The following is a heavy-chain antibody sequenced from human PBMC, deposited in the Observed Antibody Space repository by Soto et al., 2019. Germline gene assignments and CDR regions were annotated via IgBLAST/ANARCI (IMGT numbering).Heavy chain of an antibody. V-gene: IGHV4-59*01. CDR2: IYYSGST. CDR3: ARDGAEAGYDY. J-gene: IGHJ4*02. D-gene: IGHD6-19*01. Sequence: SEPLSVTCSVSGGSISSYYWRWIRQPTGKGLEWSGYIYYSGSTNYNPSLKSRVTISVDTSKNPFSLKLSSVTAADTAAYYCARDGAEAGYDYWGQPSLVTVTS. CDR1: GGSISSYY.